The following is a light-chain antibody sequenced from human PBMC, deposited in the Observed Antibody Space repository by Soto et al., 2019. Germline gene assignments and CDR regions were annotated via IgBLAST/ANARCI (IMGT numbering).Light chain of an antibody. CDR2: DVS. CDR1: SSDDGCYSY. CDR3: ASYTTSSSYA. Sequence: QSMLTQPASVSRSPGQSIVISCSVTSSDDGCYSYVSWYQQQPGKAPKLVISDVSNRPSVVSDRFSGSKAGNTASLTISGLQTEDEADYYCASYTTSSSYAFGTGTKVTVL. J-gene: IGLJ1*01. V-gene: IGLV2-14*01.